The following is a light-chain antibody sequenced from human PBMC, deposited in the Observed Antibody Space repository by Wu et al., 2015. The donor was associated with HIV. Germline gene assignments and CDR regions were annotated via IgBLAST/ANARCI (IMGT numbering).Light chain of an antibody. CDR3: QQTYDTPRS. J-gene: IGKJ1*01. CDR1: QNIRTY. Sequence: DIQMTQPPSSLSASVGDTVTITCRASQNIRTYLSWFQQKPGKAPQLLIYAASVLQSGVPSRFSGGGSGTEFTLTISRLQPEDFASYYCQQTYDTPRSFGQGTKVEIK. CDR2: AAS. V-gene: IGKV1-39*01.